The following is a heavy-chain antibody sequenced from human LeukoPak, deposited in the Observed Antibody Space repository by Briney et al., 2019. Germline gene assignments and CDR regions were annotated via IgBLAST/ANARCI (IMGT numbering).Heavy chain of an antibody. CDR1: SGSFSGYY. Sequence: SETLSLTCAVYSGSFSGYYWSWIRQPPGKGLEWIGEINHSGSTNYNPSLKSRVTISVDTSKNQFSLKLSSVTAADTAVYYCATAGIAAAGTIRGVKYFQHWGQGTLVTVSS. CDR3: ATAGIAAAGTIRGVKYFQH. CDR2: INHSGST. J-gene: IGHJ1*01. D-gene: IGHD6-13*01. V-gene: IGHV4-34*01.